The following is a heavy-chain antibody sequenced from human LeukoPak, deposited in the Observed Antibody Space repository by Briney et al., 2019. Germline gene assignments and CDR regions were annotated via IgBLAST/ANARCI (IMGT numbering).Heavy chain of an antibody. CDR2: INPNSGGT. CDR1: GYTFTGYY. CDR3: ARDLGRPFNSMIRGVICTFDY. D-gene: IGHD3-10*01. Sequence: GASVKVSCKASGYTFTGYYMHWVRQAPGQGLEWMGWINPNSGGTHYAQYFQGRVTMTRDTSISTAYMELRRLRSDDTAVYYCARDLGRPFNSMIRGVICTFDYWGQGALVAVSS. V-gene: IGHV1-2*02. J-gene: IGHJ4*02.